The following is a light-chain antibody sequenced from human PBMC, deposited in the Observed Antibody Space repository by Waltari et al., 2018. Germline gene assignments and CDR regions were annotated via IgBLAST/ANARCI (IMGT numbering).Light chain of an antibody. V-gene: IGKV1-39*01. J-gene: IGKJ2*01. CDR2: SAS. Sequence: IQMTQSPSSLSASVGDRVTITCQASQTISYFLNWYQQRPGKAPKLLIFSASRLQSGVPSRFSGSRSGTDFTLTISSLQPEDFATYFCQQSFGTPTTFGQGTKLQIK. CDR3: QQSFGTPTT. CDR1: QTISYF.